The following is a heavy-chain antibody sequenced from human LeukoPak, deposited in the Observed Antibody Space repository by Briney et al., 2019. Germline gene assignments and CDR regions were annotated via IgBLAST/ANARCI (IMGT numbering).Heavy chain of an antibody. CDR3: ARVGPIVGATERGY. Sequence: GASVKVSCKASGYTFTSYGISWVRQAPGQGLEWMGWISAYNGNTNYAQKLQGRVTMTTDTSTSTAYMELRSLRSDDTAAYYCARVGPIVGATERGYWGQGTLVTVSS. CDR2: ISAYNGNT. V-gene: IGHV1-18*01. D-gene: IGHD1-26*01. J-gene: IGHJ4*02. CDR1: GYTFTSYG.